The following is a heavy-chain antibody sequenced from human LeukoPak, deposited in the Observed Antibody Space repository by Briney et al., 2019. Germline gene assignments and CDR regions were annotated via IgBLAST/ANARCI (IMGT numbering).Heavy chain of an antibody. D-gene: IGHD5-24*01. Sequence: QSGGSLRLSCAASGFTFSSAWMSWVRQAPGKGLEWVANVNQDGSGKYYVDSVKGRFTISKDNAKNSLYLQMNSLRAEDTAVYYCTSANYGPAYWGQGTLVTVSS. J-gene: IGHJ4*02. V-gene: IGHV3-7*01. CDR1: GFTFSSAW. CDR2: VNQDGSGK. CDR3: TSANYGPAY.